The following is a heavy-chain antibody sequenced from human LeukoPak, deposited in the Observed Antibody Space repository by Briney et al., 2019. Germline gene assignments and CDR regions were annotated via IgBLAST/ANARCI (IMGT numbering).Heavy chain of an antibody. CDR2: ISSSGSTI. CDR1: GLTFSDYY. V-gene: IGHV3-11*01. J-gene: IGHJ6*03. Sequence: GGSLRLSCAASGLTFSDYYMSWIRQAPGKGLEWVSYISSSGSTIYYADSVKGRFTTSRDNAKNSLYLQMNSLRAEDTAVYYCARVARELSYWDYYYMDVWGKGTTVTISS. D-gene: IGHD3-10*01. CDR3: ARVARELSYWDYYYMDV.